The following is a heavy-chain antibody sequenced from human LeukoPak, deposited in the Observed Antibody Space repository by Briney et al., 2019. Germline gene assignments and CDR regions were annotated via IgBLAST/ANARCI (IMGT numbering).Heavy chain of an antibody. CDR1: GFTFSSYA. Sequence: GGSLRLSCAASGFTFSSYAMHWVRQAPGKGLEWVAVISYDGSNKYYADSVKGRFTISRDNSKNTLYLQMNSLRAEDTAAYYCARPLHYDFWSGYYSGFDYWGQGTLVTVSS. D-gene: IGHD3-3*01. J-gene: IGHJ4*02. CDR3: ARPLHYDFWSGYYSGFDY. V-gene: IGHV3-30-3*01. CDR2: ISYDGSNK.